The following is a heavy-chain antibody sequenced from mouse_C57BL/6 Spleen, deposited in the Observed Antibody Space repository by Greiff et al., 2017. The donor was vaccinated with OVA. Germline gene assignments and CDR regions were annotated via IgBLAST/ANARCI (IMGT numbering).Heavy chain of an antibody. CDR2: ISAGGSYT. Sequence: EVQLVESGGGLVKPGGSLKLSCAASGFTFSSYAMSWVRQTPEKRLEWVATISAGGSYTYYPDNVKGRFTISRDNAKNNLYLQMSHLKSEDTAMYYCARDSDGYYKYFDVWGTGTTVTVSS. D-gene: IGHD2-3*01. J-gene: IGHJ1*03. CDR3: ARDSDGYYKYFDV. CDR1: GFTFSSYA. V-gene: IGHV5-4*01.